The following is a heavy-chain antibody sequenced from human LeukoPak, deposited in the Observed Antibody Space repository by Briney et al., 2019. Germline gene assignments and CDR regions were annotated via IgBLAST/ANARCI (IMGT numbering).Heavy chain of an antibody. J-gene: IGHJ4*02. D-gene: IGHD3-3*01. CDR3: ARGGGVLRFLEWSPRAHFDY. CDR1: GGSISSYY. Sequence: SETLSLTCTVSGGSISSYYWSWIRQPPGKGLEWIGYIYYSGSTNYNPSLKSRVSISVDTSKNQFSLKLSSVTAADTAVYYCARGGGVLRFLEWSPRAHFDYWGQGTLVTVSS. V-gene: IGHV4-59*01. CDR2: IYYSGST.